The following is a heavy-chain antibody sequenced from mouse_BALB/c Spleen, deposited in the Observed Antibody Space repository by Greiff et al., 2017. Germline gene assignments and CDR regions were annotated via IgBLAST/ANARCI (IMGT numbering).Heavy chain of an antibody. V-gene: IGHV2-9*02. CDR3: ARDRTTATAWFAY. CDR1: GFSLTSYG. J-gene: IGHJ3*01. D-gene: IGHD1-2*01. Sequence: QVQLQQSGPGLVAPSQSLSITCTVSGFSLTSYGVHWVRQPPGKGLEWLGVIWAGGSTNYNSALMSRLSISKDNSKSQVFLKMNSLQTDDTAMYYCARDRTTATAWFAYWGQGTLVTVSA. CDR2: IWAGGST.